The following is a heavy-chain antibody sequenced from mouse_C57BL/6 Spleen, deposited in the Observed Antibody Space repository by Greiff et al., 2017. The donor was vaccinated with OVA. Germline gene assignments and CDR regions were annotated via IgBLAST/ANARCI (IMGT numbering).Heavy chain of an antibody. D-gene: IGHD2-1*01. V-gene: IGHV5-4*03. CDR3: ARVHEAYGNYRHWYFDV. J-gene: IGHJ1*03. CDR2: ISDGGSYT. Sequence: EVMLLESGGGLVKPGGSLKLSCAASGFTFSSYAMSWVRQTPEKRLEWVATISDGGSYTYYSDNVKGRFTISRDNSKNNLYLQMSHLKSEDTAMYYCARVHEAYGNYRHWYFDVWGTGTTVTVSS. CDR1: GFTFSSYA.